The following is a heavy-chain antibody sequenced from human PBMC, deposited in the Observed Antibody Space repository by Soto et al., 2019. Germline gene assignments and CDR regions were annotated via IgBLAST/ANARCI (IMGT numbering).Heavy chain of an antibody. CDR3: ARWSYLDY. CDR1: GCSFGSYA. CDR2: ISGSDGKT. V-gene: IGHV3-23*01. J-gene: IGHJ4*02. D-gene: IGHD3-3*01. Sequence: GGSLGLSCAACGCSFGSYALSWVRQAPGKGLEWVSTISGSDGKTFYADSVKGRFSISRDTSQSTLYLQMNSLRADDTAMYYCARWSYLDYWGQGTRVTVSS.